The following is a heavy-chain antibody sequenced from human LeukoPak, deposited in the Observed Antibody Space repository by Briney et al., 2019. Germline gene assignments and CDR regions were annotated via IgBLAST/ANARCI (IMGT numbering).Heavy chain of an antibody. Sequence: GGSLRLSCAASGFTFSSFAMSWVRQAPGKGLEWVSYISSSGSTIYYADSVKGRFTISGDNAKNSLYLQMNSLRAEDTAVYYCAELGITMIGGVWGKGTTVTISS. D-gene: IGHD3-10*02. CDR3: AELGITMIGGV. J-gene: IGHJ6*04. CDR2: ISSSGSTI. CDR1: GFTFSSFA. V-gene: IGHV3-48*03.